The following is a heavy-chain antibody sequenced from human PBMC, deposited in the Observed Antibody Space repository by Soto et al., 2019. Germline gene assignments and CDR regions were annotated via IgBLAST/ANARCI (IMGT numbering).Heavy chain of an antibody. CDR2: IYSGGST. Sequence: PGGYLRLSCAASGFTVSSNYMSWVRQAPGKGLEWVSVIYSGGSTYYADSVKGRFTISRDNSKNTLYLQMNSLRAEDTAVYYCASSTYYYDISGYRPAPESDYRGQGTLVTLSS. CDR3: ASSTYYYDISGYRPAPESDY. J-gene: IGHJ4*02. D-gene: IGHD3-22*01. V-gene: IGHV3-53*01. CDR1: GFTVSSNY.